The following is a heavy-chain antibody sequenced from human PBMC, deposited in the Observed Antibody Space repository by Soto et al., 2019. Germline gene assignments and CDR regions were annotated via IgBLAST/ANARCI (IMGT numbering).Heavy chain of an antibody. J-gene: IGHJ4*02. CDR1: GGSINNFY. Sequence: PSENLSLTCSVSGGSINNFYWSWIRQPPGKGLEWIGYIYFSGSTNYHPSLKSRVAISLDRSKNQFSLKLNSVTAADTAVYYCARESDPFDYWGQGIQVTDS. CDR2: IYFSGST. V-gene: IGHV4-59*01. CDR3: ARESDPFDY.